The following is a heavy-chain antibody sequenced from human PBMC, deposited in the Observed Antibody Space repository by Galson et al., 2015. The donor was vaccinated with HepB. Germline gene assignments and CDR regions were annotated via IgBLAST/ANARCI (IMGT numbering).Heavy chain of an antibody. CDR1: GFTFSSYA. CDR3: ASESLIIPDAFDI. CDR2: ISYDGSNK. J-gene: IGHJ3*02. Sequence: SLRLSCAASGFTFSSYAMHWVRQAPGKGLEWVAVISYDGSNKYYADSVKGRFTISRDNSKNTLYLQMNSLRAEDTAVYYCASESLIIPDAFDIWGQGTMVTVSS. V-gene: IGHV3-30*04. D-gene: IGHD3-10*01.